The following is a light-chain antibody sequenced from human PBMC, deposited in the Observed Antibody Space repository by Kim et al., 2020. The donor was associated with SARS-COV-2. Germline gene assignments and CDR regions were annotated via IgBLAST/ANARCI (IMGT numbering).Light chain of an antibody. CDR3: QQRSNWYT. Sequence: EIVLTQSPVTLSLSPGESATLSCRASQSIGSSLAWYQHKPGQAPRLLIYDAFNRATGIPARFSGSGSGIDFTLTISSLEHEDFAVYYCQQRSNWYTFGQGTKLEIK. CDR1: QSIGSS. J-gene: IGKJ2*01. CDR2: DAF. V-gene: IGKV3-11*01.